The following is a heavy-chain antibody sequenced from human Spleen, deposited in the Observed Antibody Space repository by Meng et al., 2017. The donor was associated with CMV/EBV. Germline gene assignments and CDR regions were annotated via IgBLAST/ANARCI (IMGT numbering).Heavy chain of an antibody. CDR3: AREREMYYDFWSATSYYFDY. J-gene: IGHJ4*02. D-gene: IGHD3-3*01. CDR2: ISRSGRDI. Sequence: GGSLRLSCVASGFTFSTYNMNWVRQAPGKGLEWVSSISRSGRDIYYADSLKGRFTISRDNARDSLYLQMNSLSPEDTAVYFCAREREMYYDFWSATSYYFDYWGRGTLVTVSS. CDR1: GFTFSTYN. V-gene: IGHV3-21*01.